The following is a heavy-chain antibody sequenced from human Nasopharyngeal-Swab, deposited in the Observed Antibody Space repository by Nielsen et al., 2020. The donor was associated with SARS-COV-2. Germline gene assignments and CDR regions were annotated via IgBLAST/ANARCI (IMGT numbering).Heavy chain of an antibody. CDR3: ARDGTRYNWNDYYYYGMDV. D-gene: IGHD1-1*01. V-gene: IGHV1-2*06. CDR2: INPNSGGT. CDR1: GYTFTGYY. Sequence: ASVKVSCKASGYTFTGYYMHWVRQAPGQGLEWMGRINPNSGGTNYAQKFQGRVTMTRDTSNSTAYMELSRLRSDGTAVYYCARDGTRYNWNDYYYYGMDVWGQGTTVTVSS. J-gene: IGHJ6*02.